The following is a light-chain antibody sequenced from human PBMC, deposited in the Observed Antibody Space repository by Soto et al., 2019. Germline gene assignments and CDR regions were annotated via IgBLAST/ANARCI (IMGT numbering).Light chain of an antibody. CDR2: TSS. CDR3: QQSSDTLIT. V-gene: IGKV1-39*01. CDR1: QNIRNF. J-gene: IGKJ4*01. Sequence: DIQMTQSPSSLSASVGDTISITCRASQNIRNFLNWYQWRPGQAPGLLIYTSSTLQSRVPSSFSGTGARTDFTLTISSLQPEDFATYFCQQSSDTLITFGGGTKVEI.